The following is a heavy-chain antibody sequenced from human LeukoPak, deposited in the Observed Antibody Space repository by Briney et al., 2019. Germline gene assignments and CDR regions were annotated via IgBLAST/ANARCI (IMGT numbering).Heavy chain of an antibody. V-gene: IGHV3-53*01. CDR2: IYSGGST. CDR1: GFTVSSNY. CDR3: AKGLYCTSTSCSSRFDY. D-gene: IGHD2-2*01. Sequence: PGGSLRLSCAASGFTVSSNYMSWVRQAPGKGLEWVSVIYSGGSTYYADSVKGRFTISRDNSKNTLYLQMNSLRAEDTALYYCAKGLYCTSTSCSSRFDYWGQGTLVTVSS. J-gene: IGHJ4*02.